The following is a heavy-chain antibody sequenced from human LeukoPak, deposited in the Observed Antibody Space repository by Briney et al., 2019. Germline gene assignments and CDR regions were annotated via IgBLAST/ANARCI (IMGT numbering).Heavy chain of an antibody. V-gene: IGHV3-30*04. CDR3: ARDDGRVITDSYFDY. CDR2: ISHDGSNK. Sequence: GGSLRLSCAASGFTFSSYTVHWVRQAPGMGLEWVAVISHDGSNKYYADSVKGRFTVSRDNSKNTLSLQMNNLRPEDTAVYYCARDDGRVITDSYFDYWGQGTLVSVSS. J-gene: IGHJ4*02. D-gene: IGHD2-21*01. CDR1: GFTFSSYT.